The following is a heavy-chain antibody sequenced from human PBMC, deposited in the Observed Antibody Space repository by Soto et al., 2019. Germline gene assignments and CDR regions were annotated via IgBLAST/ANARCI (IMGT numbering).Heavy chain of an antibody. V-gene: IGHV4-39*02. D-gene: IGHD3-10*01. J-gene: IGHJ3*02. CDR1: GGSISSSSYY. Sequence: QLQLQESGPGLVKPSETLSLTCTVSGGSISSSSYYWGWIRQPPGKGLEWIGSIYYSGSTYYNPSLKSRVTISVDTSKNQFSLKLSSVTAADTAVYYCARDFMVRGAADAFDIWGQGTMVTVSS. CDR3: ARDFMVRGAADAFDI. CDR2: IYYSGST.